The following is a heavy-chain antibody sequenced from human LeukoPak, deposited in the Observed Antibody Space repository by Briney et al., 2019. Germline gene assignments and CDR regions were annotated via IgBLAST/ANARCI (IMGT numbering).Heavy chain of an antibody. CDR2: ISGSSAAI. Sequence: GGSLRLSCAASGFSFSNYAMNWVRQAPGKGLEWVSYISGSSAAIYYADSVEGRFTISRDKAKNSLYLQMNSLRAEDTAVYYCARDPSRGYNYSYMDVWGKGTTVTVSS. D-gene: IGHD6-13*01. CDR1: GFSFSNYA. J-gene: IGHJ6*03. CDR3: ARDPSRGYNYSYMDV. V-gene: IGHV3-48*01.